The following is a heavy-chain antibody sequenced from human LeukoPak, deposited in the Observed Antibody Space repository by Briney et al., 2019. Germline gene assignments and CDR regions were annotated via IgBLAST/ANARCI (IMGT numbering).Heavy chain of an antibody. Sequence: SGGSLRLSCAASGFIFSSYWMSWVRQAPGKGLEWVANIKQDGSEKYYVDSVKGRFTISRDNAKNSLYLQMNSLRAEDTAVYYCARVYCSGGSCYGGIDYWGQGTLVTVSS. D-gene: IGHD2-15*01. V-gene: IGHV3-7*01. CDR3: ARVYCSGGSCYGGIDY. CDR1: GFIFSSYW. CDR2: IKQDGSEK. J-gene: IGHJ4*02.